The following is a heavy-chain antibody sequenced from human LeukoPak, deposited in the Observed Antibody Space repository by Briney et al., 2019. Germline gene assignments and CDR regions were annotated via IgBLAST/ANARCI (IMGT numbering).Heavy chain of an antibody. J-gene: IGHJ4*02. CDR3: ARNPPYCTSTSCYKDY. D-gene: IGHD2-2*02. Sequence: ASVKVSCKASGYTFTIYYMHWVRQAPGQGLEWMGWINPNSGATSYAQRFQGRVTMTRDTSISTAYMELSGLTSDDTAVYYCARNPPYCTSTSCYKDYWGQGTLVTVSS. V-gene: IGHV1-2*02. CDR2: INPNSGAT. CDR1: GYTFTIYY.